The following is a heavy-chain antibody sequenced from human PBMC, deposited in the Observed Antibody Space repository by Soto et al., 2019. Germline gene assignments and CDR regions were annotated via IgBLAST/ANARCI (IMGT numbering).Heavy chain of an antibody. V-gene: IGHV1-2*02. CDR3: ASPREWLDYYYYGMDV. J-gene: IGHJ6*02. Sequence: GASVKVSCKASGYTFTGYYMHWVRQAPGQGLEWMGWINPNSGGTNYAQKFQGRVTMTRDTSISTAYMELSRLRSDDTAVYNCASPREWLDYYYYGMDVWGQGTTVTVSS. CDR2: INPNSGGT. D-gene: IGHD3-3*01. CDR1: GYTFTGYY.